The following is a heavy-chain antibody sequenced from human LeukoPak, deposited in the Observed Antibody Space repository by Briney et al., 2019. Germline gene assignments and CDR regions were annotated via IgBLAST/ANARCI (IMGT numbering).Heavy chain of an antibody. V-gene: IGHV3-21*01. CDR1: GFTFTSSD. Sequence: GGSLRLSCVSSGFTFTSSDFNWIRQAPGKGLEWLSTITRSGSNLYYADSVKGRFTTSRDDAKDSVYLQMESLRVEDTAIYYCARNFDSWGQGTLVTVSS. CDR3: ARNFDS. J-gene: IGHJ4*02. CDR2: ITRSGSNL.